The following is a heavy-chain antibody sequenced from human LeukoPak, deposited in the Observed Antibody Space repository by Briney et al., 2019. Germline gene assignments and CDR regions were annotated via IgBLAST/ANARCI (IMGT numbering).Heavy chain of an antibody. CDR2: INHSGNT. Sequence: PSETLSLTCAVYGGSFSGYYWSWLRQPPGKGLEWIGEINHSGNTNYNPSLKSRVTISLDTSKNQFSLKLSSVTAADTAVYYCARGILHAWFDPWGQGTLVTVSS. CDR1: GGSFSGYY. V-gene: IGHV4-34*01. J-gene: IGHJ5*02. CDR3: ARGILHAWFDP.